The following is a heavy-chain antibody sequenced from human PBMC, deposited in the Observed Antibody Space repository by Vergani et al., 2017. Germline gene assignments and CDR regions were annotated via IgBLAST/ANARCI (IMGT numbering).Heavy chain of an antibody. Sequence: QVQLQQWGAGLLKPSETLSLTCAVYGGSFSGYYWSWIRQPPGKGLEWIGSIYYSGSTYYKPSLKSRVTISVDTSKNQFSLKLSSVTAADTAVYYCARHENYYDSSGYYHRKQNWYFDLWGRGTLVTVSS. CDR3: ARHENYYDSSGYYHRKQNWYFDL. V-gene: IGHV4-34*01. CDR2: IYYSGST. D-gene: IGHD3-22*01. J-gene: IGHJ2*01. CDR1: GGSFSGYY.